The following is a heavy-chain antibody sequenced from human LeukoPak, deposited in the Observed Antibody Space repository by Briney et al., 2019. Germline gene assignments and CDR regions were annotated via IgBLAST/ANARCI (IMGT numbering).Heavy chain of an antibody. CDR2: INPKSGGT. Sequence: ASVKVSCKASGYIFTGYYMHWVRQAPGQGLEWMGWINPKSGGTNYAQKLQGRVTMTTDTSTSTAYMELRSLRSDDTAVYYCARDLYSSSWYYYYYYMDVWGKGTTVTVSS. CDR3: ARDLYSSSWYYYYYYMDV. CDR1: GYIFTGYY. J-gene: IGHJ6*03. D-gene: IGHD6-13*01. V-gene: IGHV1-2*02.